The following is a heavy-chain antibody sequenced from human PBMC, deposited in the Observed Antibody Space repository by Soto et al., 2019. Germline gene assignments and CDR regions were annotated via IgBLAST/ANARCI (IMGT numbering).Heavy chain of an antibody. CDR3: ARPPRGIAAFYFDY. V-gene: IGHV2-5*01. CDR1: GFSLSTSGVG. CDR2: IYWNDDK. J-gene: IGHJ4*02. D-gene: IGHD6-13*01. Sequence: SGPTLVNPTQTRTLTCTFSGFSLSTSGVGVGWIRQPPGKALEWLALIYWNDDKRYSPSLKSRLTITKDTSKNQVVLTVTNMDPVDTATYYCARPPRGIAAFYFDYWGQGTLVTVSS.